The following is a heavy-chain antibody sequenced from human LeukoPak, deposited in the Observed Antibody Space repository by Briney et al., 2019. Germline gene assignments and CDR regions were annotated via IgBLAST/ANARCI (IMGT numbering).Heavy chain of an antibody. D-gene: IGHD3-22*01. CDR3: ARDYYDSSGYYYGSEFFDY. Sequence: ASVKVSCKASGYTFTSYGISWVRQAPGQGLEWMGWISAYNGNTNYAQKPQGRVTMTTDTSTSTAYMELRSLRSDDTAVYYCARDYYDSSGYYYGSEFFDYWGQGTLVTVSS. CDR2: ISAYNGNT. CDR1: GYTFTSYG. J-gene: IGHJ4*02. V-gene: IGHV1-18*01.